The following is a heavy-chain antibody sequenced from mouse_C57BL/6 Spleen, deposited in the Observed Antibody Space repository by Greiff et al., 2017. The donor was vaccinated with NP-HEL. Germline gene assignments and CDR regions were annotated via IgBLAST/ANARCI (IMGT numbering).Heavy chain of an antibody. CDR1: GYTFTSYW. J-gene: IGHJ2*01. Sequence: QVQLKQSGAELVRPGSSVKLSCKASGYTFTSYWMDWVKQRPGQGLEWIGNIYPSDSETHYNQKFKDKATLTVDKSSSTAYMQLSSLTSEDSAVYYCAFLYYYGSSYRFDYWGQGTTLTVSS. D-gene: IGHD1-1*01. CDR3: AFLYYYGSSYRFDY. CDR2: IYPSDSET. V-gene: IGHV1-61*01.